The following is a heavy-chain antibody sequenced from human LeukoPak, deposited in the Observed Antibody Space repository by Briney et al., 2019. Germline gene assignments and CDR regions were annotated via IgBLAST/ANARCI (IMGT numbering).Heavy chain of an antibody. Sequence: SETLSLTCTVSGGSISSYYWNWIRQPPGKGLEWIGYIYYSGSTNYNPSLKSRVTISVDMSKNQFSLKLSSVTAADTVVYYCARENYDSSGYNNWFDPWGQGTLVTVSS. CDR1: GGSISSYY. CDR3: ARENYDSSGYNNWFDP. J-gene: IGHJ5*02. CDR2: IYYSGST. D-gene: IGHD3-22*01. V-gene: IGHV4-59*01.